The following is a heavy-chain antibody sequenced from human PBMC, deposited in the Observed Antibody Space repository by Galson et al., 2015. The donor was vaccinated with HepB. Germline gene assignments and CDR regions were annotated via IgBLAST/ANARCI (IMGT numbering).Heavy chain of an antibody. V-gene: IGHV3-23*01. D-gene: IGHD3-10*01. Sequence: SLRLSCAASGFTFSNFAMSWVRQAPGKGLEWVSGINGGGATTYYADSVKGRFTISRDNSKNTLYLQMSSLKASDTAMYYCARHDGRFGELRYEHWGQGTLVTVSS. CDR1: GFTFSNFA. J-gene: IGHJ4*02. CDR2: INGGGATT. CDR3: ARHDGRFGELRYEH.